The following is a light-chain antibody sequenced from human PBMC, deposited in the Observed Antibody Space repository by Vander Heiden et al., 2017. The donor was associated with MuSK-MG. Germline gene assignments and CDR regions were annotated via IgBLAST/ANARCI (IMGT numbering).Light chain of an antibody. V-gene: IGLV2-14*01. Sequence: QSALTHPASVSGSPGQSITISCTGTSSDVGGYNYVSWYHQHPGKDPKLMIYDVSKRHSGVSKSFAGSKSGNTASLTISGLQAEEEADYYCSSYTSSSTLGFGGGTKLTVL. CDR2: DVS. J-gene: IGLJ2*01. CDR1: SSDVGGYNY. CDR3: SSYTSSSTLG.